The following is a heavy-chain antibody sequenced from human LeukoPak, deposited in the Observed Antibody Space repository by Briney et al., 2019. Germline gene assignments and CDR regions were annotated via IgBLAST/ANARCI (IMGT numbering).Heavy chain of an antibody. V-gene: IGHV1-69*06. J-gene: IGHJ3*02. CDR3: ATYYTARSWDAFDI. CDR1: GGTSSSYA. CDR2: IIPIFGTA. Sequence: ASVKVSCKASGGTSSSYAISWVRQAPGQGLEWMGGIIPIFGTANYAQRFQGRVTITADKSTSTAYMELSSLRSEDTAVYYCATYYTARSWDAFDIWGQGTMVTVSS. D-gene: IGHD5-18*01.